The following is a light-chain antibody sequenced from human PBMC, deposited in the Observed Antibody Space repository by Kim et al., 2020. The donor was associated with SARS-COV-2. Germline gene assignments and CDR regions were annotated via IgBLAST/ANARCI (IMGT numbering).Light chain of an antibody. Sequence: SVSPGQTASITCSGDNLGDKYACWYQQKPGQSPVLVIYQDTKRPSGIPERFSGSNSGNTATLTISGTQAMDEADYYCQAWDSSLGVFGGGTKVTVL. CDR3: QAWDSSLGV. CDR1: NLGDKY. J-gene: IGLJ2*01. CDR2: QDT. V-gene: IGLV3-1*01.